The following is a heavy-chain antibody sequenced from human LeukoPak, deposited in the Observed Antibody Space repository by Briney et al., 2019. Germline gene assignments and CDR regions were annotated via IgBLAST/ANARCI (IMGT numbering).Heavy chain of an antibody. V-gene: IGHV3-21*04. CDR1: GFIFSNYG. Sequence: PGGSLRLSCAASGFIFSNYGMSWVRQAPGKGLEWVSSISFSSTHIYYADSIQGRFTISRDNAENSLYLQMNSLRAEDTAVYYCADEDYSLSLTYWGQGTLVTVSS. CDR3: ADEDYSLSLTY. CDR2: ISFSSTHI. J-gene: IGHJ4*02. D-gene: IGHD2-15*01.